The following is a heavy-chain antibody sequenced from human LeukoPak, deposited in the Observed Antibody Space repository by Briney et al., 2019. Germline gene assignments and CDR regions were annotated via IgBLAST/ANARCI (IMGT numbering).Heavy chain of an antibody. D-gene: IGHD6-19*01. CDR2: IIPIFGTA. CDR1: GGTFSSYA. Sequence: SVKVSCKASGGTFSSYAISWVRQAPGQGLEWMGGIIPIFGTANYAQKFQGRVTITADKSTSTACMELSSLRSEDTAVYYCARGRYSSGWYGGYWGQGTLVTVSS. V-gene: IGHV1-69*06. J-gene: IGHJ4*02. CDR3: ARGRYSSGWYGGY.